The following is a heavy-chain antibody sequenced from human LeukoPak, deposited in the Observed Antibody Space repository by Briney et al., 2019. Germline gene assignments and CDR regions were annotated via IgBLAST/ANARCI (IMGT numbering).Heavy chain of an antibody. D-gene: IGHD3-16*01. CDR3: ARVLGGLNLGMDV. J-gene: IGHJ6*04. V-gene: IGHV7-4-1*02. CDR1: GCTFISYA. Sequence: GASVKVSCKASGCTFISYAMNGVRQAPGQGREWMGWINTNTGNPTYAQGFTGRFVFSLDTSVSTAYLQISSLKAEDTAVYYCARVLGGLNLGMDVWGKGSTVTVSP. CDR2: INTNTGNP.